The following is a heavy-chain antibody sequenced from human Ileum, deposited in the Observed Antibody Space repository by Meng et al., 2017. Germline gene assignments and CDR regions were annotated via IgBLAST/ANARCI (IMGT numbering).Heavy chain of an antibody. V-gene: IGHV3-33*01. J-gene: IGHJ4*02. CDR3: ARDRVSYCSGGGCYAPFVD. Sequence: GESLKISCAASGFTFSSYVMHWVRQAPGKELEWVTVIFYDGSQQYYADSVKGRFTISRENTKNTLYLQMNNLRDEDAAGYYCARDRVSYCSGGGCYAPFVDWGQGNRV. D-gene: IGHD2-15*01. CDR2: IFYDGSQQ. CDR1: GFTFSSYV.